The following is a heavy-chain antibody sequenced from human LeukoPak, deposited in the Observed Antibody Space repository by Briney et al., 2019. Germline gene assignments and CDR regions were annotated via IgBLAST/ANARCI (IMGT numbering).Heavy chain of an antibody. CDR1: AYSIISDY. V-gene: IGHV3-53*01. CDR2: IYSGGST. D-gene: IGHD1/OR15-1a*01. J-gene: IGHJ4*02. Sequence: ETLSLTCTVSAYSIISDYHWAWIRPPPGKGLEWVSVIYSGGSTYYADSVKGRFTISRDNSKNTLYLQMNSMRADDTAVYYCARRTALEQYFDYWGQGTLVTVSS. CDR3: ARRTALEQYFDY.